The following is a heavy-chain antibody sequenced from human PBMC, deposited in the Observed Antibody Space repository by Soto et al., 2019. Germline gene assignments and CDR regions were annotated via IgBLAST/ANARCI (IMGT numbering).Heavy chain of an antibody. J-gene: IGHJ6*02. Sequence: PGGSLRLSCAASGFTFSSYSMNWVRQAPGKGLEWVSSISSSSSYVYYADAVKGRFTISRDNAKNSLHLQMNSIIAEDTDVYYCARSGFYYYYGMDVWGQGTTVTVSS. CDR1: GFTFSSYS. V-gene: IGHV3-21*01. D-gene: IGHD6-25*01. CDR2: ISSSSSYV. CDR3: ARSGFYYYYGMDV.